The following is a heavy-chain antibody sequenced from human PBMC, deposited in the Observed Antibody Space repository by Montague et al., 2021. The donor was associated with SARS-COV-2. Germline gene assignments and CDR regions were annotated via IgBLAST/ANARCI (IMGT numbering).Heavy chain of an antibody. Sequence: SLRLSCAASGFTFSSYEMNWVRQAPGKGLEWVSNMSSSGSTIYYADSVEGRFTISRDNAKNSLYLQMNSLRAEDTAVYYCAREGRGEQWLVRAFDIWGQGTRVTVSS. CDR2: MSSSGSTI. D-gene: IGHD6-19*01. V-gene: IGHV3-48*03. CDR3: AREGRGEQWLVRAFDI. J-gene: IGHJ3*02. CDR1: GFTFSSYE.